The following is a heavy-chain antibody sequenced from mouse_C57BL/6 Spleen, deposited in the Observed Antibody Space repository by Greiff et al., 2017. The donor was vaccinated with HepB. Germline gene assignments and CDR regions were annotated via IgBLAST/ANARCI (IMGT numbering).Heavy chain of an antibody. CDR2: IHPNSGST. J-gene: IGHJ4*01. Sequence: VQLQQPGAELVKPGASVKLSCKASGYTFTSYWMHWVKQRPGQGLEWIGMIHPNSGSTNYNEKFKSKATLTVDKSSSTAYMQLSSLTSEDSAVYYCASRGDDYAMDYWGQGTSVTVSS. CDR1: GYTFTSYW. D-gene: IGHD3-1*01. V-gene: IGHV1-64*01. CDR3: ASRGDDYAMDY.